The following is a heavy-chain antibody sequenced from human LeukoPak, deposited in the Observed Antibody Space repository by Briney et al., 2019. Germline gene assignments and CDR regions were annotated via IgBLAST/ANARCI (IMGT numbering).Heavy chain of an antibody. V-gene: IGHV3-23*01. D-gene: IGHD2-2*01. Sequence: GGSLRLSCAASGFTFSSYWMHWVRQAPGKGLVWVSAISGSGGTTYYADSVKGRFTISRDNSKNTFYLQMNSLRAEDTAAYYCAKGGYCSSSSCYYGWFEPWGQGTLVTVSS. CDR2: ISGSGGTT. CDR1: GFTFSSYW. J-gene: IGHJ5*02. CDR3: AKGGYCSSSSCYYGWFEP.